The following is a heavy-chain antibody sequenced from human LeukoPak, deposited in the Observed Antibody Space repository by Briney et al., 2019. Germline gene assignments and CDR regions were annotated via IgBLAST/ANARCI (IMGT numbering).Heavy chain of an antibody. CDR2: ISWNSDTI. D-gene: IGHD3-9*01. CDR1: GFTFDDYA. Sequence: PGGSLRLSCAASGFTFDDYAMHWVRQAPGKGLEWVSGISWNSDTIAYADSVKSRFTISRDNVRNSLYLQMNSLRAEDTALYYCAKVNDDILTGLSGGECFHHWGQGTLVTVSS. CDR3: AKVNDDILTGLSGGECFHH. J-gene: IGHJ1*01. V-gene: IGHV3-9*01.